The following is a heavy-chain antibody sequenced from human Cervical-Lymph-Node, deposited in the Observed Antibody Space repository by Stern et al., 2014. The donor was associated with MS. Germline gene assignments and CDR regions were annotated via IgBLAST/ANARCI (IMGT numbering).Heavy chain of an antibody. CDR1: GDSISSDNW. CDR2: IHHSGST. J-gene: IGHJ6*02. V-gene: IGHV4-4*02. D-gene: IGHD3-3*01. CDR3: ARARDFWSGPPGMDV. Sequence: QLQLQESGPGLVKPSGTLSLTCAVSGDSISSDNWWSWVRQSPGKGLEWIGDIHHSGSTNYNPSLKSRLTISVDKSNTQFSLKLNSVTAADTAVYYCARARDFWSGPPGMDVWGQGATVTV.